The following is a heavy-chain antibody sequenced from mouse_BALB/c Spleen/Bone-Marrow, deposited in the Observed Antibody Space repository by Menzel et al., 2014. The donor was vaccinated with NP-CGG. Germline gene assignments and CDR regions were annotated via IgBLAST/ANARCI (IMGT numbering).Heavy chain of an antibody. CDR2: IRNKANGYTT. CDR1: GFTFTDYN. V-gene: IGHV7-3*02. CDR3: ARDRGLTYFDY. D-gene: IGHD2-4*01. J-gene: IGHJ2*01. Sequence: EVQGVESGGGLVQPGGSLRLSCTTSGFTFTDYNMSWVRQPPGKALEWLGFIRNKANGYTTEYSASVKGRFTISRDNSQSILYLQMNTLRAEDSATYYCARDRGLTYFDYWGQGTTLTVSS.